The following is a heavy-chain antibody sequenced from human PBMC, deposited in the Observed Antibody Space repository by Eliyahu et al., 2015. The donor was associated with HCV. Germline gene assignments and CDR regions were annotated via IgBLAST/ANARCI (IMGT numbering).Heavy chain of an antibody. Sequence: QVQLVXSGGGVVQPGRSLXLSCAASGFTFRSYGMRWVRQAPGKGXEWVAVIWYDGSNKYYADSVKGRFTISRDNSKNTLYLQMNSLRAEDTAVYYCARGTGYCSGGSCYPSVFDYWGQGTLVTVSS. CDR1: GFTFRSYG. CDR2: IWYDGSNK. D-gene: IGHD2-15*01. J-gene: IGHJ4*02. CDR3: ARGTGYCSGGSCYPSVFDY. V-gene: IGHV3-33*01.